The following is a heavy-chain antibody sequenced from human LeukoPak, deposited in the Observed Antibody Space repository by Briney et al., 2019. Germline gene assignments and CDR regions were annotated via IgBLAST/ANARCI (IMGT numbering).Heavy chain of an antibody. CDR1: GFTFSSYG. Sequence: GGSLRLSCAASGFTFSSYGMHWVRHAPGKGLEWVAVISYDGSNKYYADSVKGRFTISRDNSKNTLYLQMNSLRAEDTAVYYCATIDDDYVWGSYRTLLQSEFDPWGQGTLVTVSS. CDR2: ISYDGSNK. J-gene: IGHJ5*02. D-gene: IGHD3-16*02. CDR3: ATIDDDYVWGSYRTLLQSEFDP. V-gene: IGHV3-30*03.